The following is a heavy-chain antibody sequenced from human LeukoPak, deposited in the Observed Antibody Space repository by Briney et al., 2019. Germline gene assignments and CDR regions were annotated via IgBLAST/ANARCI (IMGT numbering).Heavy chain of an antibody. D-gene: IGHD3-22*01. CDR1: GGSISSYY. CDR2: IYYSGST. J-gene: IGHJ4*02. Sequence: SETLSLTRTVSGGSISSYYWSWIRQPPGKGLEWIGYIYYSGSTNYNPSLKSRVTISVDTSKNQFSLKLSSVTAADTAVYYCARGGYYDSSGYPFWGQGTLVTVSS. CDR3: ARGGYYDSSGYPF. V-gene: IGHV4-59*01.